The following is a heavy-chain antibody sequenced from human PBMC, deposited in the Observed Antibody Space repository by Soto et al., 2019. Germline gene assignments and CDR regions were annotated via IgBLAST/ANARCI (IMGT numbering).Heavy chain of an antibody. CDR1: GDSISPYY. CDR3: ARHVTMGATTGIFYYGMDV. D-gene: IGHD1-26*01. CDR2: ISYSGSV. Sequence: QVQLQESGPGLVKPSETLSLTCTVSGDSISPYYWSWIRRPPGKELDWIGYISYSGSVNYNPSLRRRVTMSVDTAKNQFSLSLNSVTAADAAVYYCARHVTMGATTGIFYYGMDVWGQGTTVTVSS. J-gene: IGHJ6*02. V-gene: IGHV4-59*08.